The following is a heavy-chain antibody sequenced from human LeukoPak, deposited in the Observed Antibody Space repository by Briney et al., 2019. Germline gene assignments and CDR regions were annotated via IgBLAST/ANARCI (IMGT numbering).Heavy chain of an antibody. D-gene: IGHD3-22*01. Sequence: SVKVSCKASGGTFSSYAISWVRQAPGQGLEWMGGIIPIFGTANYAQKFQGRVTITADESTSTAYMELSSLRSEDTAVYYCAKMMDYYDSSGFDYWGQGTLVTVSS. V-gene: IGHV1-69*13. CDR1: GGTFSSYA. CDR2: IIPIFGTA. J-gene: IGHJ4*02. CDR3: AKMMDYYDSSGFDY.